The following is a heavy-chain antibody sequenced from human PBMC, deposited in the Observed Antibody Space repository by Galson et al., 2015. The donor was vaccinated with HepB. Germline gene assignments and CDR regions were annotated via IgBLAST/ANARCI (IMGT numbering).Heavy chain of an antibody. V-gene: IGHV3-30*04. J-gene: IGHJ6*02. CDR3: AREIHTYYYGMDV. D-gene: IGHD5-18*01. CDR1: GFTFSSYA. Sequence: SLRLSCAASGFTFSSYAMHWVRQAPGKGLEWVAVISYDGSNKYYADSVKGRFTISRDNSKNTLYLQMNSLRAEDTAVYYCAREIHTYYYGMDVWGQGTTVTVSS. CDR2: ISYDGSNK.